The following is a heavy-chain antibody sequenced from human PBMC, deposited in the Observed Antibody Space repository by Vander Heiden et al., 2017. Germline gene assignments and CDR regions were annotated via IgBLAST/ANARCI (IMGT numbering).Heavy chain of an antibody. CDR1: RLSLMTSGVG. J-gene: IGHJ2*01. V-gene: IGHV2-5*01. Sequence: IPSKESGPSLVKPTQTLTLTRTSSRLSLMTSGVGVGWPRQPPGKAPEWLALIYWNDLKRYSPSLNNRLFITMDTSKDQVVLTMTNMDPLDTATYYCAYHYWFFHVWGRGALVTVS. CDR2: IYWNDLK. CDR3: AYHYWFFHV.